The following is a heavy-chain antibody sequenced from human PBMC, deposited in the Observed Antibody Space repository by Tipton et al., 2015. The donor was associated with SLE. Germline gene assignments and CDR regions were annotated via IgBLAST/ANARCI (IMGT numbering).Heavy chain of an antibody. CDR2: ISWDSGEI. J-gene: IGHJ3*02. CDR3: VRGTWGSPFDI. Sequence: RSLRLSCAASGFTFADYSVHWVRQAPGKGLEWVSGISWDSGEIDYVDSVRGRFTISRDNARNTLYLQVSSLRTEDTGLYYCVRGTWGSPFDIWGQGTLVTVSS. V-gene: IGHV3-9*01. D-gene: IGHD7-27*01. CDR1: GFTFADYS.